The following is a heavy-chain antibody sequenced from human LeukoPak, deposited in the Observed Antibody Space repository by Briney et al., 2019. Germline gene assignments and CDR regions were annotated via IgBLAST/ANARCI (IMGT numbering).Heavy chain of an antibody. J-gene: IGHJ5*02. Sequence: GGSLRLSCAASGFTFSSYSMNWVRQAPGKGLEWVSSTSSSSSYIYYADSVKGRFTISRDNAKNSLYLQMNSLRAEDTAVYYCARDPNTYYDFWSGYYDGWFDPWGQGTLVTVSS. V-gene: IGHV3-21*01. CDR1: GFTFSSYS. CDR2: TSSSSSYI. D-gene: IGHD3-3*01. CDR3: ARDPNTYYDFWSGYYDGWFDP.